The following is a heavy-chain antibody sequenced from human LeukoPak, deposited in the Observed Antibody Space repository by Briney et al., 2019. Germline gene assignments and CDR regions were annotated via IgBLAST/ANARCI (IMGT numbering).Heavy chain of an antibody. J-gene: IGHJ4*02. D-gene: IGHD3-22*01. CDR1: GGSISSYY. CDR2: IYYSWST. V-gene: IGHV4-59*01. CDR3: ARQLEGTYYYDSSGYYYFDY. Sequence: PSETLSLTCTGSGGSISSYYWSWIRQPPGKGLECIGYIYYSWSTNYNPSLKSRVTISVDTSKNQVSLKLSSVTAADTAVYYCARQLEGTYYYDSSGYYYFDYWGQGTLVTVSS.